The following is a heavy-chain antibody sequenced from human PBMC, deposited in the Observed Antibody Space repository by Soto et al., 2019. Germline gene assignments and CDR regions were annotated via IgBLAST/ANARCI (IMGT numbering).Heavy chain of an antibody. D-gene: IGHD1-26*01. Sequence: SLRLSCAASGFTFSSYDIHWVRQAPGKGLEWVAVISYDGSKKYYADSVKGQFTISRDNSKNTLYLQMNSLRAEGTAVYYCAKAYSGPFDIWGQGTMVTVSS. CDR3: AKAYSGPFDI. CDR1: GFTFSSYD. J-gene: IGHJ3*02. CDR2: ISYDGSKK. V-gene: IGHV3-30*18.